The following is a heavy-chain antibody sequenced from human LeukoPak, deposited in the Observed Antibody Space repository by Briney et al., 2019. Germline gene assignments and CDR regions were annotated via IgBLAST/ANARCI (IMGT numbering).Heavy chain of an antibody. Sequence: GGSLRLSCAASGFTFDDYGMSWVRQAPGKGLEWVSGINWNGGSIGYADSVKGRFTISRDNAKNSLYLQMNSLRAEDTALYYCAREGVFRRYYDFWSGFRAPFFVDYWGQGTLVTVSS. CDR3: AREGVFRRYYDFWSGFRAPFFVDY. CDR1: GFTFDDYG. V-gene: IGHV3-20*04. D-gene: IGHD3-3*01. J-gene: IGHJ4*02. CDR2: INWNGGSI.